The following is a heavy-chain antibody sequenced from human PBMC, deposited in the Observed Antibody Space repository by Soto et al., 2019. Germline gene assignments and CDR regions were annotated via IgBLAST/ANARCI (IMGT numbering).Heavy chain of an antibody. CDR2: VNTNSGNT. V-gene: IGHV1-8*01. Sequence: QVQLVQSVAEVKKPGDAVKVSCKASGYTFTSYDINWVRQATAQGREWMGWVNTNSGNTAYQPKSQGRVTMTRNASISTAYVELSSVRSDDTAVYYCARILYGDNVDYWGEGSLVTVS. D-gene: IGHD4-17*01. CDR3: ARILYGDNVDY. CDR1: GYTFTSYD. J-gene: IGHJ4*02.